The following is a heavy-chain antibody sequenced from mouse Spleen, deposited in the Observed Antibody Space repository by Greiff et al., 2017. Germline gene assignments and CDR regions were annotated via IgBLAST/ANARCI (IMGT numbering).Heavy chain of an antibody. J-gene: IGHJ4*01. CDR1: GYTFTSYW. Sequence: QVQLQQPGTELVKPGASVKLSCKASGYTFTSYWMHWVKQRPGQGLEWIGNINPSNGGTNYNEKFKSKATLTVDKSSSTAYMQLSSLTSEDSAVYYCARSPFYYYGSSYNAMDYWGQGTSVTVSS. CDR2: INPSNGGT. CDR3: ARSPFYYYGSSYNAMDY. V-gene: IGHV1-53*01. D-gene: IGHD1-1*01.